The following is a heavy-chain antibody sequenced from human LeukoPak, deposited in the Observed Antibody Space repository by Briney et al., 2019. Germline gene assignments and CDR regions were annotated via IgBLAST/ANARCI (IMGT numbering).Heavy chain of an antibody. CDR3: ARGYCSGGSCYSGLFDY. CDR2: IYYSWST. V-gene: IGHV4-31*03. CDR1: CGFISSGGYY. J-gene: IGHJ4*02. Sequence: SETLSLTCTVSCGFISSGGYYWSWVRQHPGKGLEWIVYIYYSWSTYYSPSLKSRVTISVDTSKNQFSLKLSSVTAADTAVYYCARGYCSGGSCYSGLFDYWGQGTLVTVSS. D-gene: IGHD2-15*01.